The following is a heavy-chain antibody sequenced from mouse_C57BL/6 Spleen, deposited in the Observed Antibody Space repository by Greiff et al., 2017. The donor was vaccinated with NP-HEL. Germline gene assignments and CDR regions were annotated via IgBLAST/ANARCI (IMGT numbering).Heavy chain of an antibody. J-gene: IGHJ4*01. CDR3: ARSSYGSSYFYW. V-gene: IGHV1-53*01. CDR1: GYTFTSYW. CDR2: INPSNGGT. D-gene: IGHD1-1*01. Sequence: QVQLKQPGTELVKPGASVKLSCKASGYTFTSYWMHWVKQRPGQGLEWIGNINPSNGGTNYNEKFKSKATLTVDKSSSTAYMQLSSLTSEDSAVYYCARSSYGSSYFYWWGQGTSVTVSS.